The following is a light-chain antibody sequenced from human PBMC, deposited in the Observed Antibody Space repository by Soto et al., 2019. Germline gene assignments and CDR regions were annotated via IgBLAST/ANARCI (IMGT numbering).Light chain of an antibody. CDR2: EVS. Sequence: QSALTQPASVSGSPGQSITISCTGTSSDVGGYNYVSWYQHHPGKAPKLMIYEVSDRPAGVSNRFSGSKSGNTASLTISGLQAEDEADYYCYSYTSSSTLVFGGGTKLTVL. CDR1: SSDVGGYNY. J-gene: IGLJ2*01. CDR3: YSYTSSSTLV. V-gene: IGLV2-14*01.